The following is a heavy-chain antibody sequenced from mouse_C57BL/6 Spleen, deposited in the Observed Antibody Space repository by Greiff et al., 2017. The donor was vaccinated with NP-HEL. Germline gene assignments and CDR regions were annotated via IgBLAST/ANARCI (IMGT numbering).Heavy chain of an antibody. CDR3: TLTTVVATPFAY. CDR1: GFNIKDYY. CDR2: IDPEDGDT. Sequence: VQLQQSGAELVRPGASVKLSCTASGFNIKDYYMHWVKQRPEQGLEWIGRIDPEDGDTEYAPKFQGKATMTADTSSNTAYLQLSSLTSEDTAVYYCTLTTVVATPFAYWGQGTLVTVSA. V-gene: IGHV14-1*01. D-gene: IGHD1-1*01. J-gene: IGHJ3*01.